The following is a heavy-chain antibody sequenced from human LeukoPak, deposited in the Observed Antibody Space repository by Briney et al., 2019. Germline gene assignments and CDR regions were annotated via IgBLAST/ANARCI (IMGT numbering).Heavy chain of an antibody. D-gene: IGHD2-15*01. Sequence: SETLSLTCTVSGGSISSSSYYWGWIRQPPGKGLEWIGSIYYSGSTYYNLSLKSRVTISVDTSKNQFSLKLSSVTAADTAVYYCARLPVVAAIPNFDYWGQGTLVTVSS. V-gene: IGHV4-39*01. CDR1: GGSISSSSYY. CDR2: IYYSGST. CDR3: ARLPVVAAIPNFDY. J-gene: IGHJ4*02.